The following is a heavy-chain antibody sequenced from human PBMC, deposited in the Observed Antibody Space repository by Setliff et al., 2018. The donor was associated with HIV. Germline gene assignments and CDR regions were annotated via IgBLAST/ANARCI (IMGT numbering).Heavy chain of an antibody. Sequence: SETLSLTCSVSGDSVSSSPYYWSWIRQPAGKGLEWIGRFDSTGSPDYNPSLKSRVTMSVDTSKNHFSLRLTSVTAADTAVYFCARLRITIIMMLNYFDYWGQGTLVTVSS. CDR3: ARLRITIIMMLNYFDY. D-gene: IGHD3-22*01. CDR2: FDSTGSP. V-gene: IGHV4-61*02. CDR1: GDSVSSSPYY. J-gene: IGHJ4*02.